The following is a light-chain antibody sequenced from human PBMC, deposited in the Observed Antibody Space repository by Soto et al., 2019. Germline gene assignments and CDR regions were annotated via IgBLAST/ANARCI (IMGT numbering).Light chain of an antibody. J-gene: IGKJ1*01. Sequence: DIQMTQSPSTLSASVGDRVSITCRASQSIGRWLAWYQQKSGKAPKLLIFDASGLESGVPSRFSGSGSGTEFTLIISSLQPDDFATYYCQQFKDYLWTFGQGTKV. CDR3: QQFKDYLWT. V-gene: IGKV1-5*01. CDR1: QSIGRW. CDR2: DAS.